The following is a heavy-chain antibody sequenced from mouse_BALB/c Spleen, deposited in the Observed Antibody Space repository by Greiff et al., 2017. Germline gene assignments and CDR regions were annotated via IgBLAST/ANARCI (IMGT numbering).Heavy chain of an antibody. CDR3: AREYGNYGWFAY. Sequence: EVQRVESGPGLVKPSQSLSLTCTVTGYSITSDYAWNWIRQFPGNKLEWMGYISYSGSTSYNPSLKSRISITRDTSKNQFFLQLNSVTTEDTATYYCAREYGNYGWFAYWGQGTLVTVSA. D-gene: IGHD2-10*02. J-gene: IGHJ3*01. V-gene: IGHV3-2*02. CDR1: GYSITSDYA. CDR2: ISYSGST.